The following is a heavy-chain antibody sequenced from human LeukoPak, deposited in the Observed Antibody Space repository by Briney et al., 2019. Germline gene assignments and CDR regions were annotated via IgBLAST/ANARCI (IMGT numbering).Heavy chain of an antibody. CDR3: ARDEWATVTSLDDY. V-gene: IGHV4-38-2*02. Sequence: SETLSLTCAVSGSSISSGYFWGWIRQPPGKGLEWIGNIYHKGITYYNPSLAGPVTISVETSKNQFSLKVRSVTAEDTAVYYCARDEWATVTSLDDYWGEGSLVTVSP. CDR1: GSSISSGYF. CDR2: IYHKGIT. D-gene: IGHD4-17*01. J-gene: IGHJ4*02.